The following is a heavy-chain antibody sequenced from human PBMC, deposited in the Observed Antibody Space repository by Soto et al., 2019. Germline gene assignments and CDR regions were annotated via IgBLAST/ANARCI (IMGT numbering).Heavy chain of an antibody. D-gene: IGHD2-2*01. CDR2: IYHSGST. CDR3: ARVPDR. CDR1: GGSISSGGYS. V-gene: IGHV4-30-2*01. Sequence: SDTLSLTCGVFGGSISSGGYSWSWIRQPPGKGLEWIGYIYHSGSTYYNPSLKSRVTISVDRSKNQFSLKLSSVTAADTAVYYCARVPDRWGQGTLVTVSS. J-gene: IGHJ5*02.